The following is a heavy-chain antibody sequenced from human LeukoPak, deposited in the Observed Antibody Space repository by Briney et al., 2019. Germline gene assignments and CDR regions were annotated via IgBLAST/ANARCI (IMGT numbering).Heavy chain of an antibody. D-gene: IGHD6-13*01. J-gene: IGHJ6*02. CDR3: AKLGGSSSWPYYYYGMDV. V-gene: IGHV4-59*08. CDR1: GGSISSYY. CDR2: IYYSGST. Sequence: SETLPLTCTVSGGSISSYYWSWIRQPPGKGLEWIGYIYYSGSTNYNPSLKSRVTISIDTSKNQFSLKLSSVTAADTAVYYCAKLGGSSSWPYYYYGMDVWGQGTTVTVSS.